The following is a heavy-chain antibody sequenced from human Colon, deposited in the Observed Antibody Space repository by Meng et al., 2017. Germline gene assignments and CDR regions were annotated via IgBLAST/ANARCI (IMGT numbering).Heavy chain of an antibody. Sequence: GGSLRFSCAASGFTFSSYEMNWVRQAPGKGLEWVSYISSSGSTIYYADSVKGRFTISRDNAKNSLYLQMNSLRAEDTAVYYCAMSNYDSSGLSRQRDAFDIWGQGTMVTVSS. J-gene: IGHJ3*02. D-gene: IGHD3-22*01. V-gene: IGHV3-48*03. CDR3: AMSNYDSSGLSRQRDAFDI. CDR1: GFTFSSYE. CDR2: ISSSGSTI.